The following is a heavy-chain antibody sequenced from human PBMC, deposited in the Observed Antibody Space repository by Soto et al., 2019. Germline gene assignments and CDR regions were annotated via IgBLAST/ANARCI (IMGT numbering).Heavy chain of an antibody. J-gene: IGHJ1*01. Sequence: GGSLRLSCAASGFTFSSYGMHWVRQAPGKGLEWVAVISYDGSNKYYADSVKGRFTISRDNSKNTLYLQMNSLRAEDTAVYYCAKDLPSSSWDDYFQHWGQGTLVTVSS. CDR2: ISYDGSNK. CDR3: AKDLPSSSWDDYFQH. CDR1: GFTFSSYG. D-gene: IGHD6-13*01. V-gene: IGHV3-30*18.